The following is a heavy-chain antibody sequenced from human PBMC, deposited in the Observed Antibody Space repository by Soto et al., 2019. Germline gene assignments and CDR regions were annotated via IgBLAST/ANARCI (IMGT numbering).Heavy chain of an antibody. Sequence: SETLSLTCTVSGGSISITTYYWGWIRQPPGKGLEWIGSIYYTGTTNYNPSLKSRLSISLDTSKNQVSLKLSSVTAADTAFYYCATIRRDGYHRYFEFWGQGTLVTV. CDR2: IYYTGTT. J-gene: IGHJ4*02. CDR3: ATIRRDGYHRYFEF. V-gene: IGHV4-39*07. D-gene: IGHD2-21*01. CDR1: GGSISITTYY.